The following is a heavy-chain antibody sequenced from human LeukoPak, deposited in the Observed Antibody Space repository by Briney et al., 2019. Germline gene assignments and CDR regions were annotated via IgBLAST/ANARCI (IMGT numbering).Heavy chain of an antibody. J-gene: IGHJ6*03. V-gene: IGHV1-2*02. Sequence: ASVKVSCKASGYTFTGYYMHWVRQAPGQGLKWMGWINPNSGDTNYAQRFQGRVTMTRDTSISTGYMELSGLRSDDTAVYYCASGERTTPYYYMDVWGKGTTVTVSS. D-gene: IGHD3-10*01. CDR1: GYTFTGYY. CDR2: INPNSGDT. CDR3: ASGERTTPYYYMDV.